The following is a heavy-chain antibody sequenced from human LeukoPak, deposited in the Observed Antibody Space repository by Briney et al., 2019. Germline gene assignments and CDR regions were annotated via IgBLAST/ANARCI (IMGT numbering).Heavy chain of an antibody. CDR1: GYTFTSYA. CDR2: INTNTGNP. V-gene: IGHV7-4-1*02. J-gene: IGHJ5*02. Sequence: ASVKVSCKASGYTFTSYAMNWVRQAPGQGLEWMGWINTNTGNPTYAQGFTGRFVFSLDTSVSTAYLQISSLKAEDTAVYYCARGSYNWNAETVGHNWFDPWGQGTLVTVSS. CDR3: ARGSYNWNAETVGHNWFDP. D-gene: IGHD1-1*01.